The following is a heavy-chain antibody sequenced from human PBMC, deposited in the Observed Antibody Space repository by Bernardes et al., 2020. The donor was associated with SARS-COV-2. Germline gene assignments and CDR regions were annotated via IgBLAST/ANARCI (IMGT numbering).Heavy chain of an antibody. J-gene: IGHJ4*02. CDR3: ARVPHGLSEYYVDY. Sequence: SEAHTLTCTVSGGSISSVDYYWSWIRQPPGKGLEWIGYIYYSWSTYYNPSLKSRVTISVDTSKNQFSLKLSFVTVTDTAVYYCARVPHGLSEYYVDYWGQGTLVTVSS. CDR2: IYYSWST. V-gene: IGHV4-30-4*01. CDR1: GGSISSVDYY. D-gene: IGHD2-15*01.